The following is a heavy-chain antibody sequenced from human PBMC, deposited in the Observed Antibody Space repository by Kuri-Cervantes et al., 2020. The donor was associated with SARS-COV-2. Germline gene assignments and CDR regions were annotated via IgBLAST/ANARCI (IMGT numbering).Heavy chain of an antibody. CDR1: GFTFSSYW. D-gene: IGHD4-17*01. Sequence: GESLKISCAASGFTFSSYWMSWVRQAPGKGLEWVANIKQDGSEKYYVDSVKGRFTISRDNAKNSLYLQMNSLRAEDTAVYYCARGLGTTVIDYWGQGILVTVSS. J-gene: IGHJ4*02. CDR2: IKQDGSEK. V-gene: IGHV3-7*01. CDR3: ARGLGTTVIDY.